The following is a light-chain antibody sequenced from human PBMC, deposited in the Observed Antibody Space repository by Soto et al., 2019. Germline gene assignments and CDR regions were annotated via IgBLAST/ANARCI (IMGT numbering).Light chain of an antibody. J-gene: IGKJ5*01. CDR1: QDIVNW. CDR2: AAS. CDR3: QQAKSFTIT. Sequence: DIQMTQSPSSLSASVGDRVTITCRASQDIVNWLAWYQQTPGKAPKLLIYAASSLQSGVPSRFRGSGYGTDLSITISSMKTEDFETYYCQQAKSFTITFGHGTRLEI. V-gene: IGKV1D-12*01.